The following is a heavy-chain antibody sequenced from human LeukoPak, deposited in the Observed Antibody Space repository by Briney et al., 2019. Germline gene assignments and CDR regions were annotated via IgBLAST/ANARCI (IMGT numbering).Heavy chain of an antibody. V-gene: IGHV4-39*07. Sequence: KPSETLSLTCTISGGSISSSSYYWGWIRQPPGKGLEWIGSIYYSGSTYYNPSLKSRVTISVDTSKNQFSLKLSSVTAADTAVYYCARVNVLRYFDWLLEPFVQKDKYYFDYWGQGTLVTVSS. J-gene: IGHJ4*02. CDR3: ARVNVLRYFDWLLEPFVQKDKYYFDY. D-gene: IGHD3-9*01. CDR1: GGSISSSSYY. CDR2: IYYSGST.